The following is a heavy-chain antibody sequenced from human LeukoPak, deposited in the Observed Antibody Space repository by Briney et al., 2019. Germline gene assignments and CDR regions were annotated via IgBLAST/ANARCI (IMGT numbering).Heavy chain of an antibody. Sequence: SETLSLTCAVYGGSFSGYYWSWIRQPPGKGLEWIGEIDHSGSTNYNPSLKSRVTISVDTSKNQFSLKLSSVTAADTAVYYCARAGRWEGRPHAFDIWGQGTMVTVSS. CDR3: ARAGRWEGRPHAFDI. CDR1: GGSFSGYY. CDR2: IDHSGST. D-gene: IGHD1-26*01. V-gene: IGHV4-34*01. J-gene: IGHJ3*02.